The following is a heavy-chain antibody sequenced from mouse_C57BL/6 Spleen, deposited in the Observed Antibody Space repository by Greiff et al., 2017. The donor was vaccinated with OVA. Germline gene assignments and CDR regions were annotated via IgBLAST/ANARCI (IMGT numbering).Heavy chain of an antibody. CDR2: IYPGDGDT. J-gene: IGHJ4*01. CDR1: GYAFSSYW. D-gene: IGHD3-1*01. Sequence: QVQLQQSGAELVKPGASVKISCKASGYAFSSYWMNWVKQRPGKGLEWIGQIYPGDGDTNYNGKLKGKATLTADKSSSTAYMQLSSLTSEDSAVYFCARQPSGYAMDYWGQGTSVTVSS. CDR3: ARQPSGYAMDY. V-gene: IGHV1-80*01.